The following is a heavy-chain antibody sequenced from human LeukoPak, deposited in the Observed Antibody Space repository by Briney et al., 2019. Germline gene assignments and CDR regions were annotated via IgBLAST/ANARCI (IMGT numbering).Heavy chain of an antibody. D-gene: IGHD6-13*01. J-gene: IGHJ4*02. CDR2: ISGSGGST. CDR3: AKDSRLSGSWSWYFDY. CDR1: GFTFSSYA. V-gene: IGHV3-23*01. Sequence: GGSLRLSCAASGFTFSSYAMSWVRQAPGKGLEWVSAISGSGGSTYYADSVKGRFTISRDNSKNTLYLQMNSLRAEDTAVYYCAKDSRLSGSWSWYFDYWGQGTLVTVSS.